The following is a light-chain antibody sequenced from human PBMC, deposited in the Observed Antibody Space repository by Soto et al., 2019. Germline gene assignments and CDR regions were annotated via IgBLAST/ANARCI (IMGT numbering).Light chain of an antibody. V-gene: IGKV3-15*01. CDR2: DAS. Sequence: ELAGTQSPATRSVSPGGRVTLACAASQSVGSNLGWYQQKPGQAPRLILYDASTRATGIPARFSGSGSGTECTLTISSLQSEDVAVYYCQQYDKWPLSLGGGTKVDIK. CDR3: QQYDKWPLS. CDR1: QSVGSN. J-gene: IGKJ4*01.